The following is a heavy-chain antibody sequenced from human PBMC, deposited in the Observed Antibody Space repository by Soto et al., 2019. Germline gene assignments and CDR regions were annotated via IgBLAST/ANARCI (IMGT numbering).Heavy chain of an antibody. CDR3: ARGLSGYDPGLYYYYYMDV. Sequence: SETLSLTCAVYGGSFSGYYWSWIRQPPGKGLEWIGEINHSGSTNYNPSLKSRVTISVDTSKNQFSLKLSSVTAADTAVYYCARGLSGYDPGLYYYYYMDVWGKGTTVTVSS. CDR2: INHSGST. V-gene: IGHV4-34*01. J-gene: IGHJ6*03. D-gene: IGHD5-12*01. CDR1: GGSFSGYY.